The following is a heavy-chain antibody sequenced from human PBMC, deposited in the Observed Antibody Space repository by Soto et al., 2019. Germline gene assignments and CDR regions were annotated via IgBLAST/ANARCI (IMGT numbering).Heavy chain of an antibody. CDR3: AREPYGDNQYFAY. CDR2: ISHDGRVT. CDR1: GFTFNSLS. Sequence: QVQLVESGGGMVQPGTSLRLSCAASGFTFNSLSLHWVRQRPDKGLEWVAVISHDGRVTFYADFVKGRFTVSRDNSKNTIYLQVNSLRAEETAVYYCAREPYGDNQYFAYWGQGTLVTVSS. V-gene: IGHV3-30*04. J-gene: IGHJ4*02. D-gene: IGHD2-21*02.